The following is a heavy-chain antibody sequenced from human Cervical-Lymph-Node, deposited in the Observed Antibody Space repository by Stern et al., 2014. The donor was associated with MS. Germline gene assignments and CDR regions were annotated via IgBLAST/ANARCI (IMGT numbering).Heavy chain of an antibody. Sequence: DQLVESGPEVKKPGSSVKLSCKASGGTFSDVINWVRQAPGQGLDWMGGIIPMFGTTNYAQKFQGRVKITADESMTTGYMELTSLTSEDTALYYCATTFHWGQGTLITVSS. D-gene: IGHD3-16*01. CDR2: IIPMFGTT. CDR1: GGTFSDV. J-gene: IGHJ4*02. V-gene: IGHV1-69*01. CDR3: ATTFH.